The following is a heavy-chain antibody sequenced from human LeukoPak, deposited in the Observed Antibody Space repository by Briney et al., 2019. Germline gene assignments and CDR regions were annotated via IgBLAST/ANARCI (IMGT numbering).Heavy chain of an antibody. CDR3: ARLYTVMGATTVDHYHYYMDV. D-gene: IGHD5-18*01. CDR2: IYTRGTT. Sequence: PSQTLSLTCTVSGGSIRSGSYYWRWIRQPAGKGLEWIGHIYTRGTTNYNPSVKSRVTVSLDTSKNQISLKLSSVTAADTAIYYCARLYTVMGATTVDHYHYYMDVWGKGTTVTVSS. CDR1: GGSIRSGSYY. J-gene: IGHJ6*03. V-gene: IGHV4-61*09.